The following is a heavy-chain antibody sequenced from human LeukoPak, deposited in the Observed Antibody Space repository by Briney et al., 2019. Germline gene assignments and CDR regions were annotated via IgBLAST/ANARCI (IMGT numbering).Heavy chain of an antibody. CDR3: TRRGGGHEFDH. CDR1: GFAFSTYA. Sequence: GGSLRLSCAASGFAFSTYAMHWVRQAPGKGLEWVAVISFDGNTKYYADSVKGRFTISRDNSKNTLYLQMNGLRTEDTAMYYCTRRGGGHEFDHWGQGTLATVSS. V-gene: IGHV3-30-3*01. J-gene: IGHJ4*02. D-gene: IGHD3-10*01. CDR2: ISFDGNTK.